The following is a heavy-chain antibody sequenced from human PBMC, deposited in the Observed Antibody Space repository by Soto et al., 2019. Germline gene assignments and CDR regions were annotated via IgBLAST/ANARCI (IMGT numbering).Heavy chain of an antibody. CDR3: AKGLLGDSFGRAPPQYFHH. CDR2: ITGRGRNT. D-gene: IGHD3-3*01. J-gene: IGHJ1*01. V-gene: IGHV3-23*01. Sequence: EVQLLESGGGLVQPGGSLTISCAASGFTFNTYAMTWVRQAPGKGLEWVSAITGRGRNTYYADSVKGRFTISRDNSRGTLSLQMNSLRAEDTAVYYCAKGLLGDSFGRAPPQYFHHWGQGTLVTVSS. CDR1: GFTFNTYA.